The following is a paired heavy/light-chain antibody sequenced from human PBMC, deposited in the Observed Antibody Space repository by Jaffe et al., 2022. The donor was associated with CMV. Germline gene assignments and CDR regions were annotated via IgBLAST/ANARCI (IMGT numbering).Heavy chain of an antibody. CDR3: ATQSRRVVVVATDYYYGTDV. D-gene: IGHD2-15*01. J-gene: IGHJ6*02. CDR2: FDPEDGKT. Sequence: QVQLVQSGAEVKKPGASVKVSCKVSGDTLSELSMHWVRQAPGKGLEWMGGFDPEDGKTIYAQKFQGRVTMTEDTSTDTAYMELRSLRSEDTAVYYCATQSRRVVVVATDYYYGTDVWGQGTTVTVSS. V-gene: IGHV1-24*01. CDR1: GDTLSELS.
Light chain of an antibody. CDR1: QGINNY. V-gene: IGKV1-9*01. CDR3: QQVYSYPLT. J-gene: IGKJ4*01. CDR2: TAS. Sequence: IQLTQSPSSLSASVGDRVTITCRASQGINNYLAWYQQKPGKAPKLLIYTASTLQSGVPSRFSGSGSGTDFTLTISSLQPEDFATYYCQQVYSYPLTFGGGTKVEIK.